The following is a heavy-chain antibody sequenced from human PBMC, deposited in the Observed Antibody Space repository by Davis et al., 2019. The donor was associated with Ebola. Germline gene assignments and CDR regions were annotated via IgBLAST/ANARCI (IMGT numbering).Heavy chain of an antibody. D-gene: IGHD2-15*01. Sequence: GESLKISCKGSGYSFTSFWIGWVRQMPGKGLEWMGIIYPGDSVTRYSPSFQAQVTISADKSISTAYLQWSSLKASDSAMYYCARKAVGPSIDYWGQGTQVTVSS. CDR1: GYSFTSFW. J-gene: IGHJ4*02. V-gene: IGHV5-51*01. CDR2: IYPGDSVT. CDR3: ARKAVGPSIDY.